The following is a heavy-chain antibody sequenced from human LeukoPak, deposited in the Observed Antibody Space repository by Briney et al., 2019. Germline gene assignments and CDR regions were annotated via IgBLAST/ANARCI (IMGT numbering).Heavy chain of an antibody. J-gene: IGHJ4*02. CDR2: ISSSSSTI. V-gene: IGHV3-48*01. D-gene: IGHD3-10*01. CDR3: ARAMSFYYGSAFDY. CDR1: GFTFSSYS. Sequence: GGSLRLSCAASGFTFSSYSMNWVRQAPGKGLEWVSYISSSSSTIYYADSVKGRFTISRDNAKNSLYLQMDSLRAEDTAVYYCARAMSFYYGSAFDYWGQGTLVTVSS.